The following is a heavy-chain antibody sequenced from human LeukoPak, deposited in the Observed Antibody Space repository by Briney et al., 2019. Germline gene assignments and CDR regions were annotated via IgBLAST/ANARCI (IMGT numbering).Heavy chain of an antibody. D-gene: IGHD3-10*01. CDR2: IRYDGNQI. Sequence: GGSLRLSCTASGFTFSSYGMHWVRQAPGKGLEWVAFIRYDGNQIFYADSDSVKGRFTISRDNSKKTVYLQMNSLRPEDTAVYYCASDGNDGSGSPRFDSWGQGTLVTVSS. J-gene: IGHJ4*02. CDR1: GFTFSSYG. CDR3: ASDGNDGSGSPRFDS. V-gene: IGHV3-30*02.